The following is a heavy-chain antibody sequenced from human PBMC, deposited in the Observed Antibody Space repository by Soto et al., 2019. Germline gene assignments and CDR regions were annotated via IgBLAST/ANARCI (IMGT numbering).Heavy chain of an antibody. V-gene: IGHV5-51*01. J-gene: IGHJ6*02. CDR3: ARGVGGSPGGGPGMDV. D-gene: IGHD2-15*01. CDR1: GYSFTNYW. CDR2: MYPGDSDS. Sequence: GESLKISCKGSGYSFTNYWIGWVRQMPGKGLEWMGLMYPGDSDSRYNPSFQGQVTIPADKSISTAYLQWISLKASDSAMYYCARGVGGSPGGGPGMDVWGQGTTVTVSS.